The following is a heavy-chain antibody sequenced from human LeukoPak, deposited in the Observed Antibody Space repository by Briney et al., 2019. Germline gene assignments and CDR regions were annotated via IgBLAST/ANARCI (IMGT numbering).Heavy chain of an antibody. CDR2: INWNGGST. Sequence: GGSLRLSCAASGFTLDDYGMSWVRQAPGKGLEWVSGINWNGGSTVYADSVKGRFTISRDNAKNSLYLQMNSLRAEDTALYHCARGYPNYDFWSGYYTGGPRPYGMDVWGQGTTVTVSS. CDR1: GFTLDDYG. V-gene: IGHV3-20*01. D-gene: IGHD3-3*01. J-gene: IGHJ6*02. CDR3: ARGYPNYDFWSGYYTGGPRPYGMDV.